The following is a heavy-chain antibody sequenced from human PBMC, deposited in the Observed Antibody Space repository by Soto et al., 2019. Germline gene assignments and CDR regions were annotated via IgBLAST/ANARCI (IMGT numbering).Heavy chain of an antibody. CDR3: CGTIVGPVLSYGMDV. V-gene: IGHV3-53*01. CDR1: GFTVSGSY. Sequence: PGGSLRLSCVASGFTVSGSYMTWVRQAPGKGLEWVSVMYSAGDTYYADSVKGRFTVSKDITENMFYLQMTSLRAEDTATYYCCGTIVGPVLSYGMDVWGHGTTVTVSS. CDR2: MYSAGDT. J-gene: IGHJ6*02. D-gene: IGHD1-1*01.